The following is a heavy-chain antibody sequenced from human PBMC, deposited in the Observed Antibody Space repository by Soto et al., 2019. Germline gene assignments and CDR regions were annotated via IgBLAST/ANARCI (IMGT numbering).Heavy chain of an antibody. J-gene: IGHJ4*02. V-gene: IGHV1-69*12. CDR3: ASRTDYGAPQA. Sequence: QVQLVQSGAEVKKPGSSVKVSCKASGGTFSSYAISWVRQAPGQGLEWMGGIIPIFGTANYAQKFQGRVTINADESTSTGDMELSSRRSEDTAVYYCASRTDYGAPQARGQGTLVTVSS. CDR1: GGTFSSYA. D-gene: IGHD4-17*01. CDR2: IIPIFGTA.